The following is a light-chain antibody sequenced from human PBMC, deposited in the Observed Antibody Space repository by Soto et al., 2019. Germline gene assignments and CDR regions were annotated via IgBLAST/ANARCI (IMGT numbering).Light chain of an antibody. CDR1: QSVSDY. CDR2: GAS. CDR3: QQLDSMPIT. J-gene: IGKJ5*01. V-gene: IGKV3-15*01. Sequence: ETLMTQSPATLSVSPGESATLSCRASQSVSDYLAWYQQRPGQAPRLLIFGASTRATGFPARFSGSGSGTEFTLTISSLQPEDSATYYCQQLDSMPITFGQGTRLEN.